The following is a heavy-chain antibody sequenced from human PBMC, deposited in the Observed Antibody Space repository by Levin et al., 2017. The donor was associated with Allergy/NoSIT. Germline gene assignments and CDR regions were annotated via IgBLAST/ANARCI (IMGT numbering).Heavy chain of an antibody. V-gene: IGHV1-69*01. Sequence: KISCKGSGGTFSSYAISWVRQAPGQGLEWMGVIIPILGTANYAQKFQGRVTISADESTSTAYMELSSLKSEDTAVYYCARCYDSSGYYWGFDYWGQGTLVTVPS. CDR2: IIPILGTA. CDR3: ARCYDSSGYYWGFDY. D-gene: IGHD3-22*01. CDR1: GGTFSSYA. J-gene: IGHJ4*02.